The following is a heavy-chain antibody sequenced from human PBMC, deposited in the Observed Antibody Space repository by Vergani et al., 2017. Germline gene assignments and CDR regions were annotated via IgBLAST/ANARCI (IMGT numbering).Heavy chain of an antibody. CDR1: GYTFTSYA. V-gene: IGHV1-3*04. Sequence: QVQLVQSGAEVKKTGASVKVSCKASGYTFTSYAMHWVRQAPGQRLEWMGWINTGNGNTKYSQKFQGRVTITRDTSASTAYMELSSLRSEDTAVYYCARESYDFWSGHPAQNGMDVWGQGTTVTVSS. D-gene: IGHD3-3*01. J-gene: IGHJ6*02. CDR3: ARESYDFWSGHPAQNGMDV. CDR2: INTGNGNT.